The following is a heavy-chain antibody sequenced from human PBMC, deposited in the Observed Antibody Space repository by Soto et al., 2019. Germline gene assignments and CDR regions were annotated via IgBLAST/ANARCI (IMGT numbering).Heavy chain of an antibody. Sequence: QVPLVQSGAEVKKPGASVKVSCKASGYTFTGYYMHWVRQAPGQGLEWMGWINPNSGGTNYAQKFQGWVTMTRDTSISTAYMELSRLRSDDTAVYYCARGGMIVVVHYYYYGMDVWGQGTTVTVSS. V-gene: IGHV1-2*04. J-gene: IGHJ6*02. CDR2: INPNSGGT. CDR3: ARGGMIVVVHYYYYGMDV. D-gene: IGHD3-22*01. CDR1: GYTFTGYY.